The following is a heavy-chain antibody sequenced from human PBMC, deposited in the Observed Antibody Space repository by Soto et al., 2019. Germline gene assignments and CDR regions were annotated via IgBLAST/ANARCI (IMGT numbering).Heavy chain of an antibody. D-gene: IGHD6-13*01. V-gene: IGHV3-33*01. CDR3: ARDRGGSSWYRYGMDV. J-gene: IGHJ6*02. Sequence: PGGSLRLSCAASGFTFSSYGMHWVRQAPGKGLEWVAVIWYDGSNKYYADSVKGRFTISRDNSKNTLYLQMNSLRAEDTAVYYCARDRGGSSWYRYGMDVWGQGTTVTVSS. CDR1: GFTFSSYG. CDR2: IWYDGSNK.